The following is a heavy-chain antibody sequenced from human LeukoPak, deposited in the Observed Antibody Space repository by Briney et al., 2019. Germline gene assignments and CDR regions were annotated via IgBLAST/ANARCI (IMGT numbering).Heavy chain of an antibody. CDR1: GYTFTSYG. V-gene: IGHV1-18*01. CDR2: ISAYNGNT. J-gene: IGHJ5*02. CDR3: AKDLYSSSWLNWFDP. D-gene: IGHD6-13*01. Sequence: GASVKVSCKASGYTFTSYGISWVRQAPGQGLEWMGWISAYNGNTNYAQKLQGRVTMTTDTSTSTAYMELRSLRSDDTAVYYCAKDLYSSSWLNWFDPWGQGTLVTVSS.